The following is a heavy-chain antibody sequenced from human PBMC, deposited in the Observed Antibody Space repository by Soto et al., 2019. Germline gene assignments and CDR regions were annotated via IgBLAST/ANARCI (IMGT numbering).Heavy chain of an antibody. D-gene: IGHD1-1*01. V-gene: IGHV4-61*01. CDR2: IDYSGST. J-gene: IGHJ5*02. CDR1: GDSVSSGTYF. Sequence: ETLSLTCTVSGDSVSSGTYFWTWIRQPPGKGLEYIGYIDYSGSTNYNPSLKSRVTISVDMSKNQFSLNLNSVTAADTAVYYCARTGWPTTLGSWGQGTLVTVSS. CDR3: ARTGWPTTLGS.